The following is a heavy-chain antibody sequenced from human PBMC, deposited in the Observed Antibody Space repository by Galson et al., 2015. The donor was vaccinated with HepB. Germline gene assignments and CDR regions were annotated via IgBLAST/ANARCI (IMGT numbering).Heavy chain of an antibody. CDR2: ISYDGSNK. CDR1: GFTFSSYG. J-gene: IGHJ1*01. CDR3: ASSSSWYGAHFQH. Sequence: SLRLSCAASGFTFSSYGMHWVRQAPGKGLEWVAVISYDGSNKYYADSVKGRFTISRDNSKNTLYLQMNSLRAEDTAVYYCASSSSWYGAHFQHWGQGTLVTVSS. D-gene: IGHD6-13*01. V-gene: IGHV3-30*03.